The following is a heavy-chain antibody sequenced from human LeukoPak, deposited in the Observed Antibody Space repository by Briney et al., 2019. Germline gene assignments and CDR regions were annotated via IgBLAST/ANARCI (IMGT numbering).Heavy chain of an antibody. CDR3: ARGTKVVPAYNWFDP. CDR1: GGSFSGYY. D-gene: IGHD2-2*01. Sequence: SETLSLTCAVYGGSFSGYYWSWIRQPPGKGLEWIGEINHSGSTNYNPSLKSRVTISVDTSKNQFSLKLGSVTAADTAVYYCARGTKVVPAYNWFDPWGQGTLVTVSS. CDR2: INHSGST. V-gene: IGHV4-34*01. J-gene: IGHJ5*02.